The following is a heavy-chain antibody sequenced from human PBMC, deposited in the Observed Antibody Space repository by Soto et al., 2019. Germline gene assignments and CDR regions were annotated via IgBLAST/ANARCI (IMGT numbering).Heavy chain of an antibody. J-gene: IGHJ5*02. V-gene: IGHV1-69*13. CDR2: IIPIFGTA. CDR3: ASRPHIAPQGREA. CDR1: AYTFTNYG. Sequence: GASVKVSCKASAYTFTNYGISWVRQAPGQGLEWMGGIIPIFGTANYAQKFQGRVTITADESTSTAYMELSSLRSEDTAVYYCASRPHIAPQGREAWGQGTLVTVSS.